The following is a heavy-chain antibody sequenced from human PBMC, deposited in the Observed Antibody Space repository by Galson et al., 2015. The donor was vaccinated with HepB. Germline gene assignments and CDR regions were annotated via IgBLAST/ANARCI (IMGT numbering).Heavy chain of an antibody. Sequence: SVKVSCKASGYRYTSFGFSWVRQAPGQGLEWMGWISAHNGNTNYAQKLQGRVTMTTDTSTSTAYMELRSLRSDDTAVYYCAIHDALAGHVDYWGQGTLVAVSS. CDR1: GYRYTSFG. J-gene: IGHJ4*02. CDR2: ISAHNGNT. D-gene: IGHD6-19*01. CDR3: AIHDALAGHVDY. V-gene: IGHV1-18*01.